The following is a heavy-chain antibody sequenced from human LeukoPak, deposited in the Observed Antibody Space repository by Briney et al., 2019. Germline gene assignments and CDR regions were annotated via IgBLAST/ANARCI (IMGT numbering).Heavy chain of an antibody. CDR2: ISPNSGGT. J-gene: IGHJ4*02. V-gene: IGHV1-2*02. CDR3: ARERTLTSCYDY. D-gene: IGHD2-15*01. Sequence: ASVKVSCKASGYTFTGYYMHWVRQAPGQGPEWMGWISPNSGGTNYAQKFQGRVTMTRDTSISTAYMELSRLRSDDTAVYYCARERTLTSCYDYWGQGTLVTVSS. CDR1: GYTFTGYY.